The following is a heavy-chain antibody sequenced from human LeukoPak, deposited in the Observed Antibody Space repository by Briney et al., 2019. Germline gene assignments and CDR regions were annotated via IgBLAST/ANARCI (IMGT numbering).Heavy chain of an antibody. CDR1: GLAFSDYW. V-gene: IGHV3-7*03. CDR3: AKRGVVIRGILVIGYHTEAYHYDH. CDR2: IKPDGGHQ. J-gene: IGHJ4*02. Sequence: GGSLRLSCAASGLAFSDYWMSWVRQAPGKGLEWVANIKPDGGHQNYVDSVKGRFTISRDNAKNSLYLQMNSLRAEDTAVYFCAKRGVVIRGILVIGYHTEAYHYDHWGQGTLVTVSS. D-gene: IGHD3-10*01.